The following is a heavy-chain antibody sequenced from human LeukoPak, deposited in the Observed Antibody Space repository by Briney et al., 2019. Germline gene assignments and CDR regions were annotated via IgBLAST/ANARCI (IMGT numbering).Heavy chain of an antibody. J-gene: IGHJ3*02. CDR3: ASYCSSTSCFASDAFDI. CDR2: IYHSGST. Sequence: SETLSLTCTVSCYSISSGYYWGWIRQPPGKGLEWIGSIYHSGSTYYNPSLKSRVTISVDTSKNQFSLKLSSVTAADTAVYYCASYCSSTSCFASDAFDIWGQGTMVTVSS. V-gene: IGHV4-38-2*02. D-gene: IGHD2-2*01. CDR1: CYSISSGYY.